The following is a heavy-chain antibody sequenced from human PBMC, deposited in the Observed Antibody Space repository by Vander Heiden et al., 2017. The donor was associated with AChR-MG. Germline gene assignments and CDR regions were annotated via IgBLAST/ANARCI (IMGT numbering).Heavy chain of an antibody. D-gene: IGHD3-16*02. CDR1: GGSFSGYN. Sequence: QVQLQQWGAGLLKPSETLSLTCADHGGSFSGYNWGWIRQPPGKGLEWIGEIKHSGSNNYNTSLKRRVTISVDTSKNQFSRKLSSVTAAETAMYYCARFPQYDDSWGSYRAGDYWGQGTLVIVSS. J-gene: IGHJ4*02. V-gene: IGHV4-34*01. CDR2: IKHSGSN. CDR3: ARFPQYDDSWGSYRAGDY.